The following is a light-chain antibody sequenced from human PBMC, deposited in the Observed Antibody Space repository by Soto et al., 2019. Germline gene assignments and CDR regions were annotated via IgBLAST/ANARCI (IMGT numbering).Light chain of an antibody. CDR3: QQYGSSPGNT. J-gene: IGKJ2*01. V-gene: IGKV3-20*01. Sequence: EIVLTQSPGTLSLSPGERATLSCRASQSVSSSYLAWYQQKPGQATRLLIYGASSRATGIPDRFSGSGSGTDFTLTISRLEPADFAVYYCQQYGSSPGNTFGQGTKLEIK. CDR2: GAS. CDR1: QSVSSSY.